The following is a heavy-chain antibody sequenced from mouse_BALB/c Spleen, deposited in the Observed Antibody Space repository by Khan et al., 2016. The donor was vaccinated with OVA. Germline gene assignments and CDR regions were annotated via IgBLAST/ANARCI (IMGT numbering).Heavy chain of an antibody. V-gene: IGHV3-2*02. CDR2: INYSGNT. J-gene: IGHJ3*01. Sequence: VQLKESGPGLVKPSQSLSLTCTVTGYSITSEYAWNWIRQFPGNKLEWMGYINYSGNTRYNPSLKSRISITRDTSKNQFFLQLNSVTTEDTATYYCTRKDYYDYDPFPYWGKGTLVTVSA. CDR3: TRKDYYDYDPFPY. CDR1: GYSITSEYA. D-gene: IGHD2-4*01.